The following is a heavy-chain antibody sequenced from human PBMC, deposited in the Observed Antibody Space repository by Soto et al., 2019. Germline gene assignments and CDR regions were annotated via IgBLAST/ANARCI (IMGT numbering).Heavy chain of an antibody. CDR1: GFTFSMYA. Sequence: EVQLLESGGGLVQPGGSLRLSCAASGFTFSMYAVSWVRQAPGKGLEWVSAISGSGDRTGYADSVKGRFTISRDNSKSTLYLQMNSLRAEDTAVYYCAKEGAWRLNYYYYYYMDVWGKGNTVTVSS. V-gene: IGHV3-23*01. CDR2: ISGSGDRT. J-gene: IGHJ6*03. D-gene: IGHD1-7*01. CDR3: AKEGAWRLNYYYYYYMDV.